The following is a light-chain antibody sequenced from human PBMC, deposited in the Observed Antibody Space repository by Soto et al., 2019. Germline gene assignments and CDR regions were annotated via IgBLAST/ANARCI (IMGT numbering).Light chain of an antibody. CDR1: QTVTIN. J-gene: IGKJ1*01. CDR3: HQYNNWPT. Sequence: EIVMTQSPDTLSVSPGERVTLSCRASQTVTINLAWYQQKAGQSPRLLIYGASTRATGTPARFSGSGSGTEFTLTISSLQSEDFAVYFCHQYNNWPTLGQGTKVDI. CDR2: GAS. V-gene: IGKV3D-15*01.